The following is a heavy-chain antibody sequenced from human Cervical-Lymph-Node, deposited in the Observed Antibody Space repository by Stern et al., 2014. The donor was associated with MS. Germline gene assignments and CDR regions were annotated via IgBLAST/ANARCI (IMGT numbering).Heavy chain of an antibody. V-gene: IGHV3-33*01. CDR2: IWYDGSNE. CDR3: TRGDVQKYGDY. CDR1: GFNFTKYG. J-gene: IGHJ4*02. Sequence: DQLVESGGAVVPPGTSLRLSCEASGFNFTKYGMHWVRQDPGKGLEWVADIWYDGSNEDYADSVKGRFTITRDTSKNTLYLHMNSLRAEDTAVYYCTRGDVQKYGDYWGQGTLVTVSS. D-gene: IGHD3-10*01.